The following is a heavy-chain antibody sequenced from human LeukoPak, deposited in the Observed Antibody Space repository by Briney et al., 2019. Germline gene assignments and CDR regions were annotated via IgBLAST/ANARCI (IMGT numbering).Heavy chain of an antibody. J-gene: IGHJ6*03. V-gene: IGHV1-69*13. D-gene: IGHD3-22*01. Sequence: ASVKVSCKASGGTFSSYAISWVRQAPGQGLEWMGGIIPIFGTANYAQKFQGRVTITADESTSTAYMELSSLRSEDTAVYYCAVDSSGYDKVLHYYYLDVWGKGTTVTVSS. CDR3: AVDSSGYDKVLHYYYLDV. CDR2: IIPIFGTA. CDR1: GGTFSSYA.